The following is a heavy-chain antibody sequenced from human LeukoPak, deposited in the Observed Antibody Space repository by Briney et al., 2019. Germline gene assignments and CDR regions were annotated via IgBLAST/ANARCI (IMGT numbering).Heavy chain of an antibody. V-gene: IGHV1-69*05. CDR2: IIPIFGTA. J-gene: IGHJ6*03. D-gene: IGHD2-2*01. CDR3: ATGNCSSTSCSFYYMDV. CDR1: GGTFSSYA. Sequence: SVKVSCKASGGTFSSYAISWVREAPGQGLEWMGGIIPIFGTANYAQKFQGRVTITTDESTSTAYMELSSLRSEDTAVYYCATGNCSSTSCSFYYMDVWGKGTTVTVSS.